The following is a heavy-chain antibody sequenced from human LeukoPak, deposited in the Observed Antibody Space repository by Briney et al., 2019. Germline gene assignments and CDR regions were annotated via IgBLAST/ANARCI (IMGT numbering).Heavy chain of an antibody. CDR3: AREEYSYGNRY. Sequence: GGSLRLSCAASGFTFSSYAMHWVRQAPGKGLEWVAVISYDGSNKYYADSVKGRFTISRDNSKNTMYLQMNSLRAEDTAVYYCAREEYSYGNRYWGQGTLVTVSS. V-gene: IGHV3-30*04. CDR2: ISYDGSNK. D-gene: IGHD5-18*01. CDR1: GFTFSSYA. J-gene: IGHJ4*02.